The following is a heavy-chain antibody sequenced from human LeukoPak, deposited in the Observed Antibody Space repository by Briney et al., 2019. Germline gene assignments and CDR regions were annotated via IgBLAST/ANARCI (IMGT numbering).Heavy chain of an antibody. CDR2: IKQDGSEK. D-gene: IGHD6-19*01. J-gene: IGHJ4*02. V-gene: IGHV3-7*03. CDR1: GFTLSKHW. Sequence: GGSLRLSCAASGFTLSKHWMTWVRQAPGKGLECVAIIKQDGSEKYYVNSVKGRCTISRDNAKNSLYLQMNSLRAEDTAVYYCATYSSGWYGGSPFDYWGQGTLVTVSS. CDR3: ATYSSGWYGGSPFDY.